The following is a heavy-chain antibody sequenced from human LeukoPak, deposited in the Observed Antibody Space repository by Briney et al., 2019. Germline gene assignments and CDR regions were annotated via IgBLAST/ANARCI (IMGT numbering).Heavy chain of an antibody. J-gene: IGHJ4*02. CDR1: GFTFSSYW. D-gene: IGHD1-7*01. Sequence: GGSLRLSCAASGFTFSSYWMHWVRQAPGKGLVWVSRINTDGSSTSYADSVKGRFTISRDNANNSLYLQMNDLRAEDTALYYCSRVRGNYQSDYWGQGTLVTVSS. V-gene: IGHV3-74*01. CDR2: INTDGSST. CDR3: SRVRGNYQSDY.